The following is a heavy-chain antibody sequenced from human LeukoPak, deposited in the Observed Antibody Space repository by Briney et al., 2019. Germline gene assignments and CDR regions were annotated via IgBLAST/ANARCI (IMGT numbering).Heavy chain of an antibody. CDR3: AREQVVVGRGYYGMDV. V-gene: IGHV3-66*01. J-gene: IGHJ6*02. CDR2: MYSGGST. CDR1: GFSVSGIH. D-gene: IGHD2-2*01. Sequence: GGSLRLSCVASGFSVSGIHMNWVRQAPGKGLEWVSVMYSGGSTFYGDSVKGRFTISRDNSMNTLYLQMNSLRVDDTAVYYCAREQVVVGRGYYGMDVWGQGTTVTVSS.